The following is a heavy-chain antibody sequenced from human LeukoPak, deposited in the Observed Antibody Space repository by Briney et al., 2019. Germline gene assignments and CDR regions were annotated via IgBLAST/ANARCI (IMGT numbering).Heavy chain of an antibody. CDR2: INHSGST. CDR1: GGSFSGYY. Sequence: SETLSLTCAVYGGSFSGYYWSWIRQPPGKGLEWIGEINHSGSTNYNPSLKSRVTISVDTSKNQFSLKLSSVTAADTAVCYCARGPYYYDSSGYIAFDIWGQGTMVTVSS. CDR3: ARGPYYYDSSGYIAFDI. V-gene: IGHV4-34*01. D-gene: IGHD3-22*01. J-gene: IGHJ3*02.